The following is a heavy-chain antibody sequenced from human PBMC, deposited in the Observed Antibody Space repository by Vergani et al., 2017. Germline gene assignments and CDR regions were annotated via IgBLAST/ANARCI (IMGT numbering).Heavy chain of an antibody. D-gene: IGHD2-2*01. V-gene: IGHV4-61*02. CDR1: GGSISSGSYY. Sequence: QVQLQESGPGLVKPSQTLSLTCTVSGGSISSGSYYWSWLRQRAGKGLEWIGRIYTSGSTNYNPSLKSRATISVDTSKNQFSLKLSSVTAADTAVYYCARDRKYLLLQSYYYYGMDVWGQGTTVTVSS. CDR2: IYTSGST. J-gene: IGHJ6*02. CDR3: ARDRKYLLLQSYYYYGMDV.